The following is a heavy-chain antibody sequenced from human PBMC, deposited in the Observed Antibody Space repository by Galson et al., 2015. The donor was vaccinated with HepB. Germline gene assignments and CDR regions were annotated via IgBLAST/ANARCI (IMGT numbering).Heavy chain of an antibody. Sequence: SVKVSCKASGYTFTSYGISWVRQAPGQGLEWMGWISAYNGNTNYAQKLQGRVTMTTDTSTSTAYMELRSLRSDDTAVYYCARVFFYGSGLYYFDYWGQGTLVTVSS. J-gene: IGHJ4*02. V-gene: IGHV1-18*01. CDR3: ARVFFYGSGLYYFDY. D-gene: IGHD3-10*01. CDR1: GYTFTSYG. CDR2: ISAYNGNT.